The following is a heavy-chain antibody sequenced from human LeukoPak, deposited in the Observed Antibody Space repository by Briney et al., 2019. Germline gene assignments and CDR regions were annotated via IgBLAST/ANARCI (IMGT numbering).Heavy chain of an antibody. CDR2: IDPNSGGT. Sequence: ASVKVSCKASGYTFTDYYVRWVRQAPGQGLEWMGWIDPNSGGTNYAQRFQGRVTMTRDTSVSTAYMELSRLRSDDTAVYYCARVIDGSSWFFNGLAYWGQGSLVTVSS. J-gene: IGHJ4*02. CDR3: ARVIDGSSWFFNGLAY. V-gene: IGHV1-2*02. CDR1: GYTFTDYY. D-gene: IGHD6-13*01.